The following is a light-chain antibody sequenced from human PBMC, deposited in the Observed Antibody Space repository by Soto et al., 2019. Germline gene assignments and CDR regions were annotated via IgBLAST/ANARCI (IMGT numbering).Light chain of an antibody. CDR2: DVD. CDR1: SRDVGGYNY. CDR3: CSNAGSYPFV. J-gene: IGLJ1*01. V-gene: IGLV2-11*01. Sequence: QSALTQPRSVSGSPGQSVTISCTGTSRDVGGYNYVSWYQHHTGKAPKLMIYDVDKRPSGVPGRFSGSKSGNTASLTISGLQAEDEADYYCCSNAGSYPFVFGTGTKVTVL.